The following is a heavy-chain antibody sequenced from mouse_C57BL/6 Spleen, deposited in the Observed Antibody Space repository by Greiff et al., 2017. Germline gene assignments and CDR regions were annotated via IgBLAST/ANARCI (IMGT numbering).Heavy chain of an antibody. CDR1: GFSFNTYA. CDR2: LRSKSNNYAT. Sequence: EVQLVESGGGLVQPKGSLKLSCAASGFSFNTYAMNWVRQAPGQGLEWVARLRSKSNNYATYYADSVKDRFTISRDDSESMLYLQMNNLKTEDTAMYYCVRQDYGSSYYAMDYWGQGTSVTVAS. CDR3: VRQDYGSSYYAMDY. D-gene: IGHD1-1*01. J-gene: IGHJ4*01. V-gene: IGHV10-1*01.